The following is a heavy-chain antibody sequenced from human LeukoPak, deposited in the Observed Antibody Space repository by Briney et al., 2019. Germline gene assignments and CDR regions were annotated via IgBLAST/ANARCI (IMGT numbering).Heavy chain of an antibody. CDR3: ARVSYYYDSSGTYYFDY. CDR1: GYTLTELS. V-gene: IGHV1-24*01. J-gene: IGHJ4*02. Sequence: ASVKVSCKVSGYTLTELSMHWVRQAPGKGLEWMGGFDPEDGETIYAQKFQGRVAMTEDTSTDTAYMELSSLRSEDTAVYYCARVSYYYDSSGTYYFDYWGQGTLVTVSS. CDR2: FDPEDGET. D-gene: IGHD3-22*01.